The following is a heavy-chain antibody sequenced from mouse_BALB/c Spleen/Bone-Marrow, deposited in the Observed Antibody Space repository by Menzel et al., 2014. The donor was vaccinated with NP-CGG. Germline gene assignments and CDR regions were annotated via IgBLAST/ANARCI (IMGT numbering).Heavy chain of an antibody. V-gene: IGHV5-9-2*01. D-gene: IGHD2-4*01. J-gene: IGHJ3*01. Sequence: DVHLVESGGGLVKSEGSLKLSCAASGFSFSNYGMSWVRQTPEKRLEWVATISGDGRYTFYSDSVRGRFTISRDNAKYSLYLQLSSLRSADTALYYCARHAYYDQTEVSFVYWGQGTLVTVSA. CDR3: ARHAYYDQTEVSFVY. CDR2: ISGDGRYT. CDR1: GFSFSNYG.